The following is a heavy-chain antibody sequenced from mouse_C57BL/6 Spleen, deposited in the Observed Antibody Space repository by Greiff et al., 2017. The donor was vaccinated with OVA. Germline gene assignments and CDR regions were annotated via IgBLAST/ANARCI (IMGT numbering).Heavy chain of an antibody. CDR2: INPNNGGT. J-gene: IGHJ3*01. D-gene: IGHD1-1*01. V-gene: IGHV1-26*01. Sequence: EVQLQQSGPELVKPGASVKISCKASGYTFTDYYMNWVKQSHGKSLEWIGDINPNNGGTSYNQKFKGKATLTVDKSSSTAYMELRSLTSEDSAVYYCAREDYCSSYGFAYWGQGTLVTVSA. CDR3: AREDYCSSYGFAY. CDR1: GYTFTDYY.